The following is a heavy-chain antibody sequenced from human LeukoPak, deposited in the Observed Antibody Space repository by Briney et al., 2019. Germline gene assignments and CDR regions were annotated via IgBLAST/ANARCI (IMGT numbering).Heavy chain of an antibody. Sequence: PSETLSLTCTVSGGSISSYYWSWIRQPPGKGLEWIGCIYYSGSTNYNPSLKSRVTISVDTSKNQFSLKLSSVTAADTAVYYCARDLDGYNNWFDPWGQGTLVTVSS. CDR1: GGSISSYY. J-gene: IGHJ5*02. V-gene: IGHV4-59*12. D-gene: IGHD5-24*01. CDR3: ARDLDGYNNWFDP. CDR2: IYYSGST.